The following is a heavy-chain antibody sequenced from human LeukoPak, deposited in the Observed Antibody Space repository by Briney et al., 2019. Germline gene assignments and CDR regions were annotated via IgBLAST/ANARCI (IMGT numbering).Heavy chain of an antibody. CDR1: GGSISSYY. Sequence: ETLSLTCTVSGGSISSYYWSWIRQPPGKGPEWIGYIYYSGTTNYNPSLKSRVTISVDTSKNQFSLSLTSVTAADTAVYYCARGKVRGVRFDYWGQGTLVTVSS. CDR3: ARGKVRGVRFDY. D-gene: IGHD3-10*01. V-gene: IGHV4-59*01. J-gene: IGHJ4*02. CDR2: IYYSGTT.